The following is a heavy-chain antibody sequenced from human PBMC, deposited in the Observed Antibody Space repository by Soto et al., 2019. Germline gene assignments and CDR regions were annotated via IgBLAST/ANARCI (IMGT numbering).Heavy chain of an antibody. CDR2: IWYDGSNK. V-gene: IGHV3-33*01. CDR3: ARDVPAYCGGDCYSDY. J-gene: IGHJ4*02. CDR1: GFTFSSYG. D-gene: IGHD2-21*02. Sequence: QVQLVESGGGVVQPGRSLRLSCAASGFTFSSYGMQWVRQAPGKGLEWVAVIWYDGSNKYYADSVKGRFTISRDNSKNTLYLQMNSLRAEDTAVYYCARDVPAYCGGDCYSDYWGQGTLVTVSS.